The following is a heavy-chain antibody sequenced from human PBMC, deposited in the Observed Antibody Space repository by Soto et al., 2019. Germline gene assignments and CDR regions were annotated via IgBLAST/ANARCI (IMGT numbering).Heavy chain of an antibody. J-gene: IGHJ4*02. CDR2: IRQDGSEK. V-gene: IGHV3-7*04. CDR3: AREIVEARGASYFDY. D-gene: IGHD2-15*01. Sequence: PGGSLRLSCVGSGFTFSSNWVTWVRQAPGKGLEWVGNIRQDGSEKNYVDSVKGRFTISRDNAKNSLYLQMNSLRAEDTAVYYCAREIVEARGASYFDYWGPGTLVTVSS. CDR1: GFTFSSNW.